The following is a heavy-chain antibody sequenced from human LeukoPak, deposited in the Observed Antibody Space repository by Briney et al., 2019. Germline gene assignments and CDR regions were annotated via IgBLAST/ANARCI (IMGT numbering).Heavy chain of an antibody. CDR2: IWNDGTND. CDR3: ARGQACTGGSCFRLFDY. V-gene: IGHV3-33*01. CDR1: GFTFGGYA. D-gene: IGHD2-15*01. J-gene: IGHJ4*02. Sequence: GGSLRLSCAASGFTFGGYAMHWVRQAPGKGLEWVAFIWNDGTNDNYADSVKGRFTISRDNSKNTLFLQMNSLRADDTAVYYCARGQACTGGSCFRLFDYWGQGALITVSS.